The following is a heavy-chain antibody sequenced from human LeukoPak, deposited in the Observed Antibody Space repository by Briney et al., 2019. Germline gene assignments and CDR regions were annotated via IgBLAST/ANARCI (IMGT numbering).Heavy chain of an antibody. CDR1: GFTFSSYD. CDR2: IGTAGDT. CDR3: ARDALRTVHYDFWSGYLAPRQYYGMDV. Sequence: PGGSLRLSCAASGFTFSSYDMHWVRQATGKGLEWVSAIGTAGDTYYPGSVKGRFTISRENAKNSLYLQMNSLRAEDTAVYYCARDALRTVHYDFWSGYLAPRQYYGMDVWGQGTTVTVSS. V-gene: IGHV3-13*01. J-gene: IGHJ6*02. D-gene: IGHD3-3*01.